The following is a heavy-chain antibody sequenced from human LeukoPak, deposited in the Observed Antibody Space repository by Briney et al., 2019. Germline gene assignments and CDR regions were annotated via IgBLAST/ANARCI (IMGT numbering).Heavy chain of an antibody. J-gene: IGHJ5*02. CDR2: IKEDGSEK. CDR1: GFTFSNYW. V-gene: IGHV3-7*05. Sequence: PGGSLRLSCADSGFTFSNYWMIWVRQAQGKGLEWVGNIKEDGSEKRYADSVRGRFTISRDNAQTSIYLQMNSLRAEDTAVYYCARASKPWLQLTWGQGTLVTVSS. CDR3: ARASKPWLQLT. D-gene: IGHD5-24*01.